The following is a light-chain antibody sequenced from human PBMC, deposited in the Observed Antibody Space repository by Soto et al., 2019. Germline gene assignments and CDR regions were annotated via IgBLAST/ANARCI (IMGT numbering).Light chain of an antibody. CDR3: QSADSIGDYV. CDR2: KDS. Sequence: SYELTQPPSVSVSPGQTARITCSGDALPNQYAYWFQQRPGQAPVLVIYKDSERPSGIPDRFSGSSSGTTVTLTISGVQPEDEADYYCQSADSIGDYVFGTGTKVTVL. J-gene: IGLJ1*01. CDR1: ALPNQY. V-gene: IGLV3-25*02.